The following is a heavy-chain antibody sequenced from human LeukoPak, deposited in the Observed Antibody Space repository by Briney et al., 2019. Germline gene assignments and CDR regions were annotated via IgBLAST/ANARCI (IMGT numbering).Heavy chain of an antibody. CDR2: IYYSGST. D-gene: IGHD1/OR15-1a*01. Sequence: SETLSLTCTVSGGSISSYYWSWIRQPPGKGLEWIGYIYYSGSTNYNSSLKSRVTISVDTSKNQFSLKLSSVTAADTAVYYCARDTSSRTRVGTIDIWGQGTMVTVSS. CDR3: ARDTSSRTRVGTIDI. J-gene: IGHJ3*02. CDR1: GGSISSYY. V-gene: IGHV4-59*01.